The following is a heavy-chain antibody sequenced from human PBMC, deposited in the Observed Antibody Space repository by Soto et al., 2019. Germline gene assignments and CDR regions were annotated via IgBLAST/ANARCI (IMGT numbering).Heavy chain of an antibody. CDR1: GGSISSGGYY. Sequence: KTSETLSLTCTVSGGSISSGGYYWSWIRQHPGKGLEWIGYIYYSGSTYYNPSLKSRVTISVDTSKNQFSLKLSSVTAADTAVYYCARVYGSGSYYLDYWGQGTLVTVSS. CDR2: IYYSGST. J-gene: IGHJ4*02. CDR3: ARVYGSGSYYLDY. D-gene: IGHD3-10*01. V-gene: IGHV4-31*03.